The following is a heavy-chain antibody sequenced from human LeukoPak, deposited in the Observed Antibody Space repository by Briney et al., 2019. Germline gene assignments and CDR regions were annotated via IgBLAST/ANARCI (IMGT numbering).Heavy chain of an antibody. J-gene: IGHJ5*02. V-gene: IGHV4-39*01. CDR2: IYYSGST. D-gene: IGHD6-13*01. Sequence: SETLSLTCTVSGGSISSSSYYWGWIRQPPGKGLAWIGSIYYSGSTYYNPSLKSRVTISVDTSKNQFSLKLSSVTAPDTAVYYCARRVAAAGTSWFDPWGQGTLVTVSS. CDR3: ARRVAAAGTSWFDP. CDR1: GGSISSSSYY.